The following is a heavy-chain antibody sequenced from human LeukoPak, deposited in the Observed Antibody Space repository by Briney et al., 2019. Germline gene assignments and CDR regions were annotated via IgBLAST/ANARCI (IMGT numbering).Heavy chain of an antibody. D-gene: IGHD2-15*01. V-gene: IGHV4-30-4*08. Sequence: SSETLSLTCTVSGGSISSGAYYWGWIRQPPGKGLEWLGYIYYSGSTYYNPSLKSRVTISVDTYKHQFSLKRSAVTAADTAVYYCARLNCSGGSCYSVDHWGQGTLVTVSS. CDR2: IYYSGST. CDR3: ARLNCSGGSCYSVDH. J-gene: IGHJ5*02. CDR1: GGSISSGAYY.